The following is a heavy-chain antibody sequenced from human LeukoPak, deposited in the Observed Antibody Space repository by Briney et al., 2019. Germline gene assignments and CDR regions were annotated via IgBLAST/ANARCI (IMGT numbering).Heavy chain of an antibody. CDR2: IRYDGSNK. CDR1: GFTFNSYG. V-gene: IGHV3-30*02. Sequence: GGSLRLSCAASGFTFNSYGMHWVRQAPGKGLEWVAFIRYDGSNKYYADSVKGRFTISRDHSKNTLYLQMNSLRAEDTAVYYCAKDRRSSRWLDSSYYYYYGMEVWGQGTTVTVSS. CDR3: AKDRRSSRWLDSSYYYYYGMEV. J-gene: IGHJ6*02. D-gene: IGHD6-13*01.